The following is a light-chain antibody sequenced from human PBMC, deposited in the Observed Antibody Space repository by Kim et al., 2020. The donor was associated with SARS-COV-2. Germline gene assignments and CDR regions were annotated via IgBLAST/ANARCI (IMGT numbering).Light chain of an antibody. V-gene: IGLV3-21*01. CDR2: YDS. Sequence: PGKTARITCGGNNIGSKSVDWYQKKPGQAPVLVISYDSERPAGIPERFSGSNSGNTATLTISGIEAGDEADYYCQVWESSTDHPGVFGGGTKVTVL. CDR3: QVWESSTDHPGV. CDR1: NIGSKS. J-gene: IGLJ3*02.